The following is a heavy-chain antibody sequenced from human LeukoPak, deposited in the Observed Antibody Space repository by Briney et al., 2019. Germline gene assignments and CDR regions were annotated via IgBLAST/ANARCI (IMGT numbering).Heavy chain of an antibody. V-gene: IGHV3-23*01. CDR1: GFRFSDFT. CDR2: IGGRGGST. Sequence: GGSLRLSCAASGFRFSDFTMTWVRQAPGKGPEWVSAIGGRGGSTYYADSLGGRFIIPRDNSKDRVYLQMNSLKVEDTATYYCGKEGGAWGERTKVTVSS. D-gene: IGHD3-16*01. CDR3: GKEGGA. J-gene: IGHJ5*02.